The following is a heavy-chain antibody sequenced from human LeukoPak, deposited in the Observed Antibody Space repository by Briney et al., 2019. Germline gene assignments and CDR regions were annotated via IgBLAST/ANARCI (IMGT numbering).Heavy chain of an antibody. Sequence: GGSLRLSCAASGFTFSSYGMHWVRQAPGEGLEWVAFIRYDGSNKYYADSVKGRFTISRDISKKTLYLQMNSLRAEDTAVYYCAKDRGVFGVAYSLDYWGQGSLVTVSS. J-gene: IGHJ4*02. D-gene: IGHD3-3*01. V-gene: IGHV3-30*02. CDR3: AKDRGVFGVAYSLDY. CDR1: GFTFSSYG. CDR2: IRYDGSNK.